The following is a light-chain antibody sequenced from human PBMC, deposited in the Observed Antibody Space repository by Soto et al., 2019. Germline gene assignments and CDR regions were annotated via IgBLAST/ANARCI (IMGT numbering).Light chain of an antibody. CDR2: GAS. CDR3: QQYGDSPIT. V-gene: IGKV3-20*01. CDR1: QSVSSY. Sequence: EIMLTQSPGTLSVSPGERATLSCRASQSVSSYLAWYQQKAGQAPRLLIYGASSRATGVPDRFSGNGSGTDFTLTITRLEPEDFALYYCQQYGDSPITFGQGTRLEIK. J-gene: IGKJ5*01.